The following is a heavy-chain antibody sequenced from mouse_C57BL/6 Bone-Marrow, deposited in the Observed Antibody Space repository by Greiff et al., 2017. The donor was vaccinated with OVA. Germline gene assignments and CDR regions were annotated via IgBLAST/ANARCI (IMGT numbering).Heavy chain of an antibody. J-gene: IGHJ1*03. Sequence: VQLQQSGAELVRPGASVKLSCTASGFNIKDDYMHWVKQRPEQGLEWIGWIDPENGDTEYASKFQGKATITADTSSNTAYLQLSSLTSEDTAVYYGTTLSVYDGYYGWYFDVWGTGTTVTVSS. D-gene: IGHD2-3*01. CDR3: TTLSVYDGYYGWYFDV. CDR1: GFNIKDDY. CDR2: IDPENGDT. V-gene: IGHV14-4*01.